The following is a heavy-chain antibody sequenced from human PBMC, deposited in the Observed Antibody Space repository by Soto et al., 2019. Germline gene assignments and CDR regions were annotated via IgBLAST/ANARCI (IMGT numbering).Heavy chain of an antibody. J-gene: IGHJ5*01. CDR2: IYHSGST. CDR3: AGTYYYDSSGYYDS. D-gene: IGHD3-22*01. CDR1: GGSISGSNW. Sequence: PSETLSLTCAVSGGSISGSNWWSWVRQPPGKGLEWIGEIYHSGSTNYNPSLKSRVTISVDKSKKQFSLKLSSVTAADTAVYYCAGTYYYDSSGYYDSWGQGTLVTVSS. V-gene: IGHV4-4*02.